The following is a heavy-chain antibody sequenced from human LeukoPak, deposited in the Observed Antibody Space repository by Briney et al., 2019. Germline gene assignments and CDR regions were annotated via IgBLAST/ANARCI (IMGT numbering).Heavy chain of an antibody. V-gene: IGHV3-48*03. CDR2: ISSSGSTI. J-gene: IGHJ4*02. CDR1: GFTFSSYE. CDR3: AREKDTALVVYY. D-gene: IGHD5-18*01. Sequence: GGSLRLSCAASGFTFSSYEMNWFRQASGKGLEWVSYISSSGSTIYYADSVKGRFTISRDNAKNSLYLQMNSLRAEDTAVYYCAREKDTALVVYYWGQGTLITVSS.